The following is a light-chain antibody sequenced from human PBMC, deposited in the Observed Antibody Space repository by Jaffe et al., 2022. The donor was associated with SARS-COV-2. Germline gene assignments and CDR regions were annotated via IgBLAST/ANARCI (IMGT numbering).Light chain of an antibody. Sequence: DIQMTQSPSSLSASVGDRITITCRASRNINSYLNWFQHKPGKAPKLLIYAASILQSGVPSRFSGSGSGTDFSLTISSLQPEDFGTYFCQQSYSTLYTFGQGTKLEI. V-gene: IGKV1-39*01. CDR2: AAS. J-gene: IGKJ2*01. CDR3: QQSYSTLYT. CDR1: RNINSY.